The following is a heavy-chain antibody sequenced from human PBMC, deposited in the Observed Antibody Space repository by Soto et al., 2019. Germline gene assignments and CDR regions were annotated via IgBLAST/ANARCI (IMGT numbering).Heavy chain of an antibody. CDR3: ATELVQKIIYTGFDY. V-gene: IGHV3-30*03. J-gene: IGHJ4*02. CDR2: ISYDGRHE. Sequence: GGSLRLSCAASGFTFSHYGMHWVRQAPGKGLEWVAVISYDGRHEYYADSLQGRFTVSRDNSKNTLYLQMNSLRPEDTAVYYCATELVQKIIYTGFDYWGQGTPVTVSS. CDR1: GFTFSHYG. D-gene: IGHD2-8*01.